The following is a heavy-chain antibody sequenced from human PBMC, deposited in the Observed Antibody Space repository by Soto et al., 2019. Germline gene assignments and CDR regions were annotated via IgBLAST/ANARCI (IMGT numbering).Heavy chain of an antibody. D-gene: IGHD4-17*01. CDR3: TTGTNDYVAS. V-gene: IGHV3-15*01. CDR2: IQHQDDGATT. J-gene: IGHJ4*02. Sequence: SGGPLRLSYAASGFTFSNACMTWVLQAPGKGPHWVGRIQHQDDGATTAYAAPTKGRFTIPRADSRNKTYLEMNRLRIEETAIYYCTTGTNDYVASWGQGTPVTVSS. CDR1: GFTFSNAC.